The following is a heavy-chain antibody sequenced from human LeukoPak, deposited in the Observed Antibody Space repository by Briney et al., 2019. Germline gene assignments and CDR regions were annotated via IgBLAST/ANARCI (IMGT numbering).Heavy chain of an antibody. Sequence: SSETLSLTCTVSGGSISSSSYYWGWIRQPPGKGLEWIGSIYYSGSTYYNPSLKSRVTISVDTSKNQFSLKLSSVTAADTAVYYCARRGWELPTFFDYWGQGTLVTVSS. CDR1: GGSISSSSYY. D-gene: IGHD1-26*01. V-gene: IGHV4-39*01. CDR3: ARRGWELPTFFDY. J-gene: IGHJ4*02. CDR2: IYYSGST.